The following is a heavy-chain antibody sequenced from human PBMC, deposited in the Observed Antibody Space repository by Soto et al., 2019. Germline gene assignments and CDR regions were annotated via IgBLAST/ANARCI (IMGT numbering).Heavy chain of an antibody. Sequence: SETLSLTCTVSGGSISSYYWSWIRQPPGKGLEWIGTSYYNGNAYYNPSLRSRVTMSVDTSKNQFSLKLISVTAADTAVYYCARHFVAVVIKGWGYWGQGTLVTVSS. CDR3: ARHFVAVVIKGWGY. CDR2: SYYNGNA. V-gene: IGHV4-59*04. D-gene: IGHD3-22*01. CDR1: GGSISSYY. J-gene: IGHJ4*02.